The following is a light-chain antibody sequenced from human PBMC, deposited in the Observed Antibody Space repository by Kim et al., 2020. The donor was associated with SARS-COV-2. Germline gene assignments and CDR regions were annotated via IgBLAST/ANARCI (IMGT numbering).Light chain of an antibody. CDR3: SSWDDRLNGVV. CDR2: RND. CDR1: STNLGNNY. J-gene: IGLJ3*02. Sequence: QSVLTQPPSASGTPGQRVTISCSGSSTNLGNNYVYWYQQPPGTAPKLLIFRNDQRPSGVPGRFSGSKSGTSASLAISGLRSEDETHYYCSSWDDRLNGVVFGGGTQLTVL. V-gene: IGLV1-47*01.